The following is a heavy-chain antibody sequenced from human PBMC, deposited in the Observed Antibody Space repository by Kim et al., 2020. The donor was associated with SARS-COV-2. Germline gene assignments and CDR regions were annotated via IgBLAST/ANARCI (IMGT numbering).Heavy chain of an antibody. CDR1: GFTFSNYG. D-gene: IGHD3-22*01. J-gene: IGHJ4*02. V-gene: IGHV3-74*01. CDR3: ARRAVDSSGTYYFDY. CDR2: IDSNGHST. Sequence: GGSLRLSCAASGFTFSNYGMHWVRQAPGKGLVWVSRIDSNGHSTGYADSVKGRFTISRDNAKNTLYLQMNSLRTEDTALYYCARRAVDSSGTYYFDYWGQGTLVTVSS.